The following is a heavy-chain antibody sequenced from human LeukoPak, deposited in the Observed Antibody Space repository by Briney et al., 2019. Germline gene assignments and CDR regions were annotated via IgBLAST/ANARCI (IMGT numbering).Heavy chain of an antibody. J-gene: IGHJ4*02. CDR3: AKPPRDYYYDSSGYQPNDY. CDR2: ISGSGGST. V-gene: IGHV3-23*01. Sequence: GGSLRLSCAASGLTFSIYAMSWVRQAPGKGLEWVSAISGSGGSTYYADSVKGRFTISRDNSKNTLYLQMNSLRAEDTAVYYCAKPPRDYYYDSSGYQPNDYWGQGTLVTVSS. D-gene: IGHD3-22*01. CDR1: GLTFSIYA.